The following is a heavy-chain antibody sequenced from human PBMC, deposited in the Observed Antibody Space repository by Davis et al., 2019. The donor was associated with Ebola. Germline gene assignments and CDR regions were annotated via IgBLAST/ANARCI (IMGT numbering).Heavy chain of an antibody. D-gene: IGHD3-16*01. CDR3: ARRRRGGCEY. Sequence: ASVKVSCKTSGYTFDTYGISWVRQAPGQGLEWMGWISAYNGNTKYAQKLQGRVTITTDTSTSTAYMELRGLGSDDTAVYYCARRRRGGCEYWGQGTLVTVSS. V-gene: IGHV1-18*01. CDR1: GYTFDTYG. CDR2: ISAYNGNT. J-gene: IGHJ4*02.